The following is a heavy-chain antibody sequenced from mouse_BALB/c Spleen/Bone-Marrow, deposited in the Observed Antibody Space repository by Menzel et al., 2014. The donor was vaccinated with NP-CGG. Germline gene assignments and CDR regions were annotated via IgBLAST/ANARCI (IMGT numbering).Heavy chain of an antibody. CDR2: INPDSSTI. V-gene: IGHV4-1*02. Sequence: LMESGGFLKLSCAASGFDFSRYWMSWVRQAPGKGLEWIGGINPDSSTINYTPSLKDKFIISRDNAKNTLYLQMSKVRSEDTALYYCSRLYYYGNFAYWGQGTLVTVSA. J-gene: IGHJ3*01. CDR3: SRLYYYGNFAY. D-gene: IGHD1-1*01. CDR1: GFDFSRYW.